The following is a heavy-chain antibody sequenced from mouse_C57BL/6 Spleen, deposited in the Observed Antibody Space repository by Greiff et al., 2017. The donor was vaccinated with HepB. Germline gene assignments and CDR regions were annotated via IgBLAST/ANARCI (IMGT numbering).Heavy chain of an antibody. CDR3: ASRWLLPYYYAMDY. CDR1: GYTFTDYN. J-gene: IGHJ4*01. CDR2: INPNNGGT. Sequence: EVQLQQSGPELVKPGASVKIPCKASGYTFTDYNMDWVKQSHGKSLEWIGDINPNNGGTIYNQKFKGKATLTVDKSSSTAYMELRSLTSEDTAVYYCASRWLLPYYYAMDYWGQGTSVTVSS. D-gene: IGHD2-3*01. V-gene: IGHV1-18*01.